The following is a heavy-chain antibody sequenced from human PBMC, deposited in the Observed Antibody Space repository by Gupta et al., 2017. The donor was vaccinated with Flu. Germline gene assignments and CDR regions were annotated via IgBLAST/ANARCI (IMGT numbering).Heavy chain of an antibody. Sequence: WIRQPPGKGLEWIGSIYYSGSTYYNPSLKSRVTISVDTSKNQFSLKLSSVTAADTAVYYCAKWEAVAGWFDPWGQGTLVTVSS. J-gene: IGHJ5*02. V-gene: IGHV4-39*01. CDR3: AKWEAVAGWFDP. CDR2: IYYSGST. D-gene: IGHD6-19*01.